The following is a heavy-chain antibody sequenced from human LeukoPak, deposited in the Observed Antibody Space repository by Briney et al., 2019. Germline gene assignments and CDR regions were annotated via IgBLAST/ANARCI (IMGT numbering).Heavy chain of an antibody. CDR3: ARGESRFYYGLDV. CDR2: IYTSGST. CDR1: GGSISSGSYY. J-gene: IGHJ6*02. Sequence: PSETLSLTCTVSGGSISSGSYYWSWIPQPAGKGLEWIGRIYTSGSTNYNPSLKSRVTISVDTSKNQFSLKLSSVTAADTAVYYCARGESRFYYGLDVWGQGTTVTVSS. V-gene: IGHV4-61*02.